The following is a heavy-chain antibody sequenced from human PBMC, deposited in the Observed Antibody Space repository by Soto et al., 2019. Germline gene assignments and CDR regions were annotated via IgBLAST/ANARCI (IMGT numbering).Heavy chain of an antibody. CDR3: ARDPSHVYYGMDV. V-gene: IGHV3-11*06. CDR2: ISSSSSYT. J-gene: IGHJ6*02. CDR1: GFTFSDYY. Sequence: LGLSCAASGFTFSDYYMSWIRQAPGKGLEWVSYISSSSSYTNYAASVKGRFTISRDNAKNSLYLQMNSLRAEHPPVYYCARDPSHVYYGMDVWGQGATVTVSS.